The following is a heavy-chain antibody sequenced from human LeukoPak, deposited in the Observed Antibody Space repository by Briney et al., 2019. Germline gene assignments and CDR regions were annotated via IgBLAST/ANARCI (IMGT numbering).Heavy chain of an antibody. CDR3: ARDKAGRITIFGVVIRPYYYYGTDV. D-gene: IGHD3-3*01. CDR2: ISSSGSTI. J-gene: IGHJ6*02. CDR1: GFTFSDYY. Sequence: PGGSLRLSCAASGFTFSDYYMSWIRQAPGKGLEWVSYISSSGSTIYYADSVKGRFTISRDNAKNSLYLQMNSLRAEDTAVYYCARDKAGRITIFGVVIRPYYYYGTDVWGQGTTVTVSS. V-gene: IGHV3-11*01.